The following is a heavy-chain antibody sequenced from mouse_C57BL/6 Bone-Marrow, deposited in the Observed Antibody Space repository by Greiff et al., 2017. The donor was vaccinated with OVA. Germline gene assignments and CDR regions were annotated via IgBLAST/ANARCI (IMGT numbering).Heavy chain of an antibody. D-gene: IGHD1-1*01. J-gene: IGHJ2*01. V-gene: IGHV1-26*01. CDR2: INPNNGGT. CDR1: GYTFTDYY. CDR3: ARDGSSYSYFDY. Sequence: EVQLQQSGPELVKPGASVKISCKASGYTFTDYYMNWVKQSHGKSLEWIGDINPNNGGTSYNQKFKGKATLTVDKSSRTAYMGLRSLTSEDSAVYYCARDGSSYSYFDYWGQGTTLTVSS.